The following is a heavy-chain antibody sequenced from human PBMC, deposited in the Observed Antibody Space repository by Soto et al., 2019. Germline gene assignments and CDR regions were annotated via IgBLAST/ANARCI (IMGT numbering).Heavy chain of an antibody. D-gene: IGHD2-15*01. CDR1: GGSFSGYY. CDR2: INHSGST. Sequence: QVQLQQWGAGLLKPSETLSLTCAVYGGSFSGYYWSWIRQPPGKGLEWIGEINHSGSTNYNPSLKSRVTISVDTSKNQFSLKLSSVTAADTAVYYCERGLGYCSGGSCQGDYWGQGTLVTVSS. CDR3: ERGLGYCSGGSCQGDY. J-gene: IGHJ4*02. V-gene: IGHV4-34*01.